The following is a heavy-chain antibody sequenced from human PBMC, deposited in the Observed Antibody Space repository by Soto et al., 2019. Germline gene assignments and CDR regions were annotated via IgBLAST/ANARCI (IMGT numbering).Heavy chain of an antibody. V-gene: IGHV4-59*08. J-gene: IGHJ6*02. CDR2: VYYTGDT. CDR1: SGPDRSHN. D-gene: IGHD2-15*01. Sequence: QVQLQQSGPRLVKPSETLSLTCTVSSGPDRSHNWGWIRQPPGRGLEWIGYVYYTGDTAYNPSLTGRLTIYADTCTNDLSFSLATVTAADSAVYYSVRHGIDSLPGLLDLWGQGATVSVSS. CDR3: VRHGIDSLPGLLDL.